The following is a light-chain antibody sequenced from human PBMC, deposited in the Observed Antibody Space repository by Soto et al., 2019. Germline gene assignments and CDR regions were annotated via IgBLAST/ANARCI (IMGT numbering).Light chain of an antibody. CDR1: SSDVGAYNY. CDR3: SSYTSSNTLV. J-gene: IGLJ2*01. Sequence: QSVLTQPASVSGSPGQSITISCTGTSSDVGAYNYVSWYQQHPGKAPKLMIFEVSDRPSGVSNRFSGSKSGNRASLTISGLQAEDEADYYCSSYTSSNTLVFGGGTKLTVL. V-gene: IGLV2-14*01. CDR2: EVS.